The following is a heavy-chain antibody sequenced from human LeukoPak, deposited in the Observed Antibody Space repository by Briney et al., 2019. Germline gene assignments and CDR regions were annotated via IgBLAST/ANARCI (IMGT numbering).Heavy chain of an antibody. J-gene: IGHJ5*02. CDR2: INPSGGST. V-gene: IGHV1-46*01. CDR3: AREVEELPSIAAPRGWFDP. Sequence: ASVKVSCKASGYTFTSYYMHWVRQAPGQGLEWMGIINPSGGSTSYAQKFQGRVTMTRDTSTSTVYMELSSLRSEDTAVYYCAREVEELPSIAAPRGWFDPWGQGTLATVSS. D-gene: IGHD6-6*01. CDR1: GYTFTSYY.